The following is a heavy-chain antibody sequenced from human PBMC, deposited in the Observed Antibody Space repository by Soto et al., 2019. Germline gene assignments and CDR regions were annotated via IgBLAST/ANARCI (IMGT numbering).Heavy chain of an antibody. CDR2: INHSGST. Sequence: PSETLSLTCAVYGGSFSGYYWSWIRQPPGKGLEWIGEINHSGSTNYNPSLKSRVTISVDTSKNQFSLKLSSVTAADTAVYYCAREVYGGLYNCFDSWGQGPVVTGS. J-gene: IGHJ5*01. CDR3: AREVYGGLYNCFDS. CDR1: GGSFSGYY. V-gene: IGHV4-34*01. D-gene: IGHD5-12*01.